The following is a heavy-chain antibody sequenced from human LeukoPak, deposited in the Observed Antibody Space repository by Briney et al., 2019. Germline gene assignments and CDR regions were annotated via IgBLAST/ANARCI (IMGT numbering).Heavy chain of an antibody. J-gene: IGHJ4*02. V-gene: IGHV3-7*01. D-gene: IGHD6-19*01. CDR3: ARGSHISGWIYDY. Sequence: GSLRLSCEASGFSISSSWMTWVRQAPGKGLEWVANIKQDGSEKFSVDSVKGRFTISRDNAQNSLHLQMNSLRAEDTGVYYCARGSHISGWIYDYWGQGILVTVSA. CDR2: IKQDGSEK. CDR1: GFSISSSW.